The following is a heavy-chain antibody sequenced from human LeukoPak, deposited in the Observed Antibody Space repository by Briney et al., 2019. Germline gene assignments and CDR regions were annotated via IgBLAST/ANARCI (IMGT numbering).Heavy chain of an antibody. V-gene: IGHV4-30-2*01. CDR2: IYHSGST. J-gene: IGHJ2*01. D-gene: IGHD6-13*01. CDR1: GGSISSGGYY. Sequence: SETLSLTCTVSGGSISSGGYYWSWIRQPPGKGLEWIGYIYHSGSTYYNPSLKSRVTISVDRSKNQFSLKLSSVTAADTAVYYCARDRGLSSIIAATDLWGRGTLVTVSS. CDR3: ARDRGLSSIIAATDL.